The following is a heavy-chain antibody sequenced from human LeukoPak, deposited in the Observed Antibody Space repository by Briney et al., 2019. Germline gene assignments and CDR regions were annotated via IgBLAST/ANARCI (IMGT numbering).Heavy chain of an antibody. CDR3: ARVDTTLSYKLDY. V-gene: IGHV3-53*04. CDR2: IYSAGST. D-gene: IGHD1-1*01. Sequence: PGGSLRLSCAASAFTVSSNCMIWVRQPRGKGLEWVSVIYSAGSTYNADSVKGRFTISRHNSKNTVYVQMDNLRPEDTAVYYCARVDTTLSYKLDYWGQGTLVTVSS. J-gene: IGHJ4*02. CDR1: AFTVSSNC.